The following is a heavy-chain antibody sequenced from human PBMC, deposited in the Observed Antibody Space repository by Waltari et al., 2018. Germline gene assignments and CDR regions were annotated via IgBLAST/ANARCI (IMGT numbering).Heavy chain of an antibody. CDR2: IKGDGSSP. V-gene: IGHV3-74*01. CDR3: ARDHTYRIDY. J-gene: IGHJ4*02. CDR1: VFPLTSYW. Sequence: EVQLVESGGGLVQPGGSLRLSCAPSVFPLTSYWMHWVRQAPGKGPVWVSRIKGDGSSPTYVDSVKGRFTISTDSAQNTMYLQMNSLRVDDTAVYYCARDHTYRIDYWGQGTPVTVSS.